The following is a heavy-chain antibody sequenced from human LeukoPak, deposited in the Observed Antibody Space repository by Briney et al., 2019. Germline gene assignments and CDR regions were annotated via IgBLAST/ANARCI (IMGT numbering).Heavy chain of an antibody. CDR3: ARDTRLVF. CDR2: INPYSGDP. J-gene: IGHJ3*01. Sequence: VASVKVSCKTSGYSFTSYYIHWVRQAPGQGLEWMGSINPYSGDPIYAQRFQGRVTSTRDTSVSTAYMQLTRLRSYDTAVDYGARDTRLVFWGQGTLVAVSS. V-gene: IGHV1-2*02. CDR1: GYSFTSYY. D-gene: IGHD3-16*01.